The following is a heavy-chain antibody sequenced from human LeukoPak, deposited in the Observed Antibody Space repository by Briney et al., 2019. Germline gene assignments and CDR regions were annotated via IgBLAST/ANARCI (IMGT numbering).Heavy chain of an antibody. J-gene: IGHJ6*03. D-gene: IGHD4-23*01. Sequence: ASVKVSCKASGGTFSSYAISWVRQAPGQGLEWMGGIIPIFGTANYAQKFQGRVTITADESTSTAYMELSSLRSEDTAVYYCARLVVTTSYYYYYMDVWGKGTTATVSS. CDR3: ARLVVTTSYYYYYMDV. CDR2: IIPIFGTA. CDR1: GGTFSSYA. V-gene: IGHV1-69*13.